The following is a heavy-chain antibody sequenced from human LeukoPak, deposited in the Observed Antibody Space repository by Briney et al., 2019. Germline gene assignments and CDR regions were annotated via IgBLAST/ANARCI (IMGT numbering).Heavy chain of an antibody. CDR3: AKSRGSGLFDY. V-gene: IGHV3-23*01. J-gene: IGHJ4*02. D-gene: IGHD3-10*01. CDR1: GFTFSSYA. Sequence: GGSLRLSCAAPGFTFSSYAMSWVRQAPGKGLEWGSGISGSGVSAYFADSVKGRFTISRDNSKNTLYLQMNSLRAQDTPVYYCAKSRGSGLFDYWGQGTLVTVAS. CDR2: ISGSGVSA.